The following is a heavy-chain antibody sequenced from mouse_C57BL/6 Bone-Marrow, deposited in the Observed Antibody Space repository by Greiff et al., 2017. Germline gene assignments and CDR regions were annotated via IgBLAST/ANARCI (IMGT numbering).Heavy chain of an antibody. CDR2: INYDGSST. V-gene: IGHV5-16*01. D-gene: IGHD4-1*01. Sequence: EVQLVESEGGLVQPGSSMKLSCTASGFTFSDYYMAWVRQVPEKGLEWVANINYDGSSTYYLDSLKSRFIISRDNAKNILYLQMSSLKSEDTATYYCARGRNWGYAMDYWGQGTSVTVSS. CDR1: GFTFSDYY. CDR3: ARGRNWGYAMDY. J-gene: IGHJ4*01.